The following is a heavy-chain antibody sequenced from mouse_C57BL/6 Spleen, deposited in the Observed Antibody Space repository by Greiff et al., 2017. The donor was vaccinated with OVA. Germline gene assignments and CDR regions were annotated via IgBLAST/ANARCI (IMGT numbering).Heavy chain of an antibody. CDR1: GFTFSSYT. CDR2: ISGGGGNT. J-gene: IGHJ3*01. Sequence: EVQVVESGGGLVKPGGSLKLSCAASGFTFSSYTMSWVRQTPEKRLEWVATISGGGGNTYYPDSVKGRFTISRDNAKNTLYLQMSSLRSEDTALYYCARHGSSYLFAYWGQGTLVTVSA. V-gene: IGHV5-9*01. D-gene: IGHD1-1*01. CDR3: ARHGSSYLFAY.